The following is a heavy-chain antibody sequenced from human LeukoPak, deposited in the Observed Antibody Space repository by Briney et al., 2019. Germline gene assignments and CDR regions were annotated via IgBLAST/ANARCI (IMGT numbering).Heavy chain of an antibody. D-gene: IGHD3-22*01. CDR3: ARDLGQYYDTSDNWFDP. CDR2: LSGSI. CDR1: GFTFDDYA. Sequence: PGRSLRLSCAASGFTFDDYAMHWVRQAPGKGLEWVSSLSGSIGYADSVKGRFTISRDNAKNTLNLQMNSLRAEDTAVYYCARDLGQYYDTSDNWFDPWGQGTLVTVSS. J-gene: IGHJ5*02. V-gene: IGHV3-9*01.